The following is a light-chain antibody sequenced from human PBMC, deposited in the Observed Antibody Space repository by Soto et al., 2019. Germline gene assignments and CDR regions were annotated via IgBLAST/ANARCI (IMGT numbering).Light chain of an antibody. V-gene: IGKV3-20*01. Sequence: EIVLTQSPGTLSLSPGDRATLSCRASQSISSFLAWYQQKRGQAPRLLIYDASNRATGIPVRFSGSGSGTEFTLNINRLEPEDFAVYYCHQYGASPWTFGQGTKVDIK. CDR1: QSISSF. J-gene: IGKJ1*01. CDR3: HQYGASPWT. CDR2: DAS.